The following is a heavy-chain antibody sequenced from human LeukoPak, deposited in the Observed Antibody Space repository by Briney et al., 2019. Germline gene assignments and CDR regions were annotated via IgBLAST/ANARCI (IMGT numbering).Heavy chain of an antibody. Sequence: GGSLRLSCAASGFTFSTYSLNWVRQAPGKGLEWISYISSSSTTIYYADSVKGRFTISRDNAKNSVYLQMKSLRDEDTAVYYCARKGDSGYDRLGWFDPWGQGTLVTVSS. CDR2: ISSSSTTI. CDR1: GFTFSTYS. V-gene: IGHV3-48*02. CDR3: ARKGDSGYDRLGWFDP. J-gene: IGHJ5*02. D-gene: IGHD5-12*01.